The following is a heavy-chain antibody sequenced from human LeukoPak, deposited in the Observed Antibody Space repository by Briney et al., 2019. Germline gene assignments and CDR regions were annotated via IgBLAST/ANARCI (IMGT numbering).Heavy chain of an antibody. CDR1: GYTFTGYY. V-gene: IGHV1-2*02. CDR3: ARDPSGGSGLDY. D-gene: IGHD6-19*01. J-gene: IGHJ4*02. CDR2: INPNSGGT. Sequence: ASVKVSCKASGYTFTGYYMHWVRQAPGQGLEWMGWINPNSGGTNYAQKFQGRVTMTRDTSISTAYMELSRLRSDDTAVYYCARDPSGGSGLDYWGQGTLVTVSS.